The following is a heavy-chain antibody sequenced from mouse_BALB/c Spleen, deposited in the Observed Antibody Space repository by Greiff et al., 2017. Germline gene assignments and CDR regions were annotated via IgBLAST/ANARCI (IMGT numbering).Heavy chain of an antibody. Sequence: EVKLVESGPELVKPGASVKISCKASGYTFTDYNMHWVKQSHGKSLEWIGYIYPYNGGTGYNQKFKSKATLTVDNSSSTAYMELRSLTSEDSAVYYCARSYGNPAWFAYWGQGTLVTVSA. V-gene: IGHV1S29*02. CDR1: GYTFTDYN. J-gene: IGHJ3*01. D-gene: IGHD2-1*01. CDR3: ARSYGNPAWFAY. CDR2: IYPYNGGT.